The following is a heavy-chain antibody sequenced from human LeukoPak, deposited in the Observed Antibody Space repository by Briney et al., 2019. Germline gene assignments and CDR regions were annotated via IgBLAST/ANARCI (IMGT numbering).Heavy chain of an antibody. CDR1: GASIRTGTYY. J-gene: IGHJ5*02. Sequence: PSQTLSLTCTVSGASIRTGTYYWGWIRQPAGKGLEWIGRVSSIGSTKYNPSLKSRVPISVDTSKNQFSLQLTSVTAADTAVYYCARDRRGGYSYADWFDPWGQGTLVTVSS. CDR3: ARDRRGGYSYADWFDP. CDR2: VSSIGST. V-gene: IGHV4-61*02. D-gene: IGHD5-18*01.